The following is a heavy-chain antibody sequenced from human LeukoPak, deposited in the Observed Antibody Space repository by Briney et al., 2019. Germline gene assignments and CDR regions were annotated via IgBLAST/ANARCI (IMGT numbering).Heavy chain of an antibody. CDR3: ARGAVRPFDY. V-gene: IGHV3-21*01. D-gene: IGHD6-19*01. J-gene: IGHJ4*02. CDR1: GFTFSSYS. Sequence: GGSLRLSCAASGFTFSSYSMNWVRQAPGKGLEWVSSISSGSSYIYYADSVKGRFTISRDNAKNSLYLQMNSLSAEDTAVYYCARGAVRPFDYWGQGTLVTVSS. CDR2: ISSGSSYI.